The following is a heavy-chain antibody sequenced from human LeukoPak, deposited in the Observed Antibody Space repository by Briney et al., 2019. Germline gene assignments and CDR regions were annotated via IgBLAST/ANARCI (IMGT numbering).Heavy chain of an antibody. J-gene: IGHJ4*02. CDR2: FSSRGFM. CDR3: ARARDSSWFFDY. V-gene: IGHV3-69-1*01. CDR1: GFTFSAFE. D-gene: IGHD3-9*01. Sequence: PGGCLRFSCAALGFTFSAFEMNWFGQAPGKGREWFSFFSSRGFMHYADSVKGRFTISRDDAENSLYLQMNSLRAEDTAVYYCARARDSSWFFDYWGQGSLVTVSS.